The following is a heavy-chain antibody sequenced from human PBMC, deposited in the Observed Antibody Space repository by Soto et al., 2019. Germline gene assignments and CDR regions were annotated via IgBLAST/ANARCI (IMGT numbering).Heavy chain of an antibody. CDR1: GYTFTSYG. J-gene: IGHJ6*03. D-gene: IGHD3-10*01. CDR2: ISSYNGNT. Sequence: QVQLVQSGAEVKKPGASVKVSCKASGYTFTSYGISWVRQAPGQGLERMGWISSYNGNTNYAQKLQGRVTMTTDTSTSTAYMELRSRRSDDTAVYYCAREGVRGGQANYYDYYYDMDVRGKGTTVTVSS. V-gene: IGHV1-18*01. CDR3: AREGVRGGQANYYDYYYDMDV.